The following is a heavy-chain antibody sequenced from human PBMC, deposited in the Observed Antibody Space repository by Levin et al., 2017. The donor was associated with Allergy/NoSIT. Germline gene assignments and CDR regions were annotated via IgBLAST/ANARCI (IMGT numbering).Heavy chain of an antibody. CDR3: ASDGALDTEGSSFDY. CDR2: ISFDGTNK. J-gene: IGHJ4*02. D-gene: IGHD1-1*01. Sequence: GGSLRLSCAASGFNFRAYAMHWVRQAPGKGLEWLAIISFDGTNKYSADSVKGRFTVSRDNSNNTLHLEMHGLRPTDTAVYYCASDGALDTEGSSFDYWGRGTQVTVSS. V-gene: IGHV3-30*04. CDR1: GFNFRAYA.